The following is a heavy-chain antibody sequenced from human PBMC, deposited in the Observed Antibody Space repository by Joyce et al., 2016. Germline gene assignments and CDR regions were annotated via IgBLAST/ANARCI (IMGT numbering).Heavy chain of an antibody. D-gene: IGHD6-25*01. V-gene: IGHV3-30*18. CDR3: AKILTATYSSGWFLDY. CDR1: GLTLSNYG. Sequence: QVQLVESGGGVVQPGRSLRLSCAASGLTLSNYGVHWGRQAPGKGLGWVAVRSYDGIYKYYADSVKGRFTISRDNSKNTVFLEMNSLRAEDTAVYYCAKILTATYSSGWFLDYWGQGTLVTVSS. J-gene: IGHJ4*02. CDR2: RSYDGIYK.